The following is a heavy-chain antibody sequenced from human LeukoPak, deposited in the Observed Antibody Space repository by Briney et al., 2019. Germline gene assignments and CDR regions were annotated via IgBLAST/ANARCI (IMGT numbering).Heavy chain of an antibody. CDR2: IKQDGSEK. J-gene: IGHJ6*03. Sequence: GGSLRLSCAASGFTFSSYWMSWVRQAPGKGLEWVANIKQDGSEKYYVDSVKGRFTISRDNAKNSLYLQMNSLRAEDTAVYYCARVQQQLVFVYYYYMDVWGKGTTVTISS. V-gene: IGHV3-7*01. CDR3: ARVQQQLVFVYYYYMDV. CDR1: GFTFSSYW. D-gene: IGHD6-13*01.